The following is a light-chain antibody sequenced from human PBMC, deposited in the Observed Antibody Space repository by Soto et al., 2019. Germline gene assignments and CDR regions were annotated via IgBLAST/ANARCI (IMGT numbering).Light chain of an antibody. CDR1: QSVSSSS. V-gene: IGKV3-11*01. CDR3: QQRSTWPPA. J-gene: IGKJ5*01. CDR2: GAS. Sequence: EIVVTQSPGPLSFSPGERATPSFRGSQSVSSSSLAWYQQKPGQAPRLLIYGASNRATGIPARFSGSGSGTDFTLTISSLEPEDFAVYYCQQRSTWPPAFGQGTRLEIK.